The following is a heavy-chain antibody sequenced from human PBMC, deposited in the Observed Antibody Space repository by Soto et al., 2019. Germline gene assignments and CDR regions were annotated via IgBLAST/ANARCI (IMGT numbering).Heavy chain of an antibody. CDR3: VRLVAIPGYPDN. J-gene: IGHJ4*02. Sequence: QVQLVQSGAEVRQPASSVKVSCKTSGGTFSSYAISWVRQAPGQGLEWRGGIVPIVDTSTYAQKFQGRVTITADESTSTVYMDLSSLRSDDTAVYYCVRLVAIPGYPDNWGQGTLVTVSS. V-gene: IGHV1-69*12. CDR2: IVPIVDTS. CDR1: GGTFSSYA. D-gene: IGHD5-12*01.